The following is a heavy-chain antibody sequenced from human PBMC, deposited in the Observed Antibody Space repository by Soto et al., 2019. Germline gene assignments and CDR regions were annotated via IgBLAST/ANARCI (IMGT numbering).Heavy chain of an antibody. J-gene: IGHJ6*02. CDR2: FFYSGGT. Sequence: PSETLSLTCTVSGGSVSSNTYSWSWIRQPPGKGLEWIGYFFYSGGTNYNPSLKSRVTISVDTSKNQFSLKLRSVTAADTAVYYCARVLRDDYLSVVYGMDVWGQGTSVTVSS. CDR3: ARVLRDDYLSVVYGMDV. V-gene: IGHV4-61*01. CDR1: GGSVSSNTYS. D-gene: IGHD5-12*01.